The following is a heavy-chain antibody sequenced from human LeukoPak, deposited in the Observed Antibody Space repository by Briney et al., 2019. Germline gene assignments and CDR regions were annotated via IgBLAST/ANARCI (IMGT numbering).Heavy chain of an antibody. V-gene: IGHV4-38-2*02. J-gene: IGHJ3*02. CDR3: ARAIYEAFDI. CDR2: FYHGGST. Sequence: PSETLSLTCTVSGYSISTGYYWDWIRQPPGKGLEWIGTFYHGGSTYYNPSLKSRVTISVDTSKNQFSLNLTSVTAADTAVYYCARAIYEAFDIWGQGTMVTVSS. CDR1: GYSISTGYY.